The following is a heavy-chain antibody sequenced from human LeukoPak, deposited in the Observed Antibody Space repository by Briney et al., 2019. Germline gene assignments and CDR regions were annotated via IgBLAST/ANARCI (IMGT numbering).Heavy chain of an antibody. J-gene: IGHJ6*02. Sequence: SSQTLSLTCTVSGGSISSGDYYWSWIRQPPGKGLEWIGYIYYSGSTYYNPSLKSRVTISVDTSKIQFSLKLSSVTAADTAVYYCARAVLVYYYYGMDVWGQGTTVTVSS. CDR3: ARAVLVYYYYGMDV. V-gene: IGHV4-30-4*01. CDR2: IYYSGST. CDR1: GGSISSGDYY.